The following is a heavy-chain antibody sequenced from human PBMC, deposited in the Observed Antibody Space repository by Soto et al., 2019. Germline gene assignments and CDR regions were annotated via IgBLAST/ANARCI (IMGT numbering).Heavy chain of an antibody. CDR1: GGSVNNYY. J-gene: IGHJ4*02. Sequence: QVQLQESGPGLVKPSETLSLTCTVSGGSVNNYYWGWIRQPPGKGLEWIGHIYYTGSTSYNPSLKSRVTLSVDTSNKQFSLRLTSVTAADTAVYYCARGRGFCSSTSCRGYFDLWGQGTLVTVSS. CDR3: ARGRGFCSSTSCRGYFDL. CDR2: IYYTGST. D-gene: IGHD2-2*01. V-gene: IGHV4-59*02.